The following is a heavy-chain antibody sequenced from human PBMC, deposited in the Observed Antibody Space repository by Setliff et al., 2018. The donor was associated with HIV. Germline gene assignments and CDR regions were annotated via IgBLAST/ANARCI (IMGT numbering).Heavy chain of an antibody. V-gene: IGHV3-7*01. CDR2: IKQDGSEK. CDR3: TKNLYRSPWSPLDY. J-gene: IGHJ4*02. Sequence: GGSLRLSCVGTGFIISDHHMDWFRQAPGKGLQWVANIKQDGSEKYYVESVKGRFTISRDNAKNSLYLEMNSLRAEDTAVYYCTKNLYRSPWSPLDYWGQGTLVTVSS. D-gene: IGHD6-19*01. CDR1: GFIISDHH.